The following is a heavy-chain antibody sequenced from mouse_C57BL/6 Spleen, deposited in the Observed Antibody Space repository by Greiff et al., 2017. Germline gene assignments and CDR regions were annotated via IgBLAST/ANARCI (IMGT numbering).Heavy chain of an antibody. V-gene: IGHV5-9*01. CDR2: ISGGGGNT. Sequence: EVKLVESGGGLVKPGGSLKLSCAASGFTFSSYTMPWVRQTPEKRLEWVATISGGGGNTYYPDSVKGRFTISRDNAKNTLYLQMSSLRSEDTALYYCARPAYGSSPYWYFDVWGTGTTVTVSS. J-gene: IGHJ1*03. CDR3: ARPAYGSSPYWYFDV. CDR1: GFTFSSYT. D-gene: IGHD1-1*01.